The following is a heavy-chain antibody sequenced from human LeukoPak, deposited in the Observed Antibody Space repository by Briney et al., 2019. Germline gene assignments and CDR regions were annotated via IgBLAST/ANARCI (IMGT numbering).Heavy chain of an antibody. D-gene: IGHD3-3*01. J-gene: IGHJ3*02. CDR1: GYTFTGYY. CDR3: ARIRSGPRSFDI. Sequence: ASVTVSCKASGYTFTGYYMHWVRQAPGQGLAWMGWINPNSGGTNYAQKFQGRVTMARDTPISTAYMELSRLRSDDTAVYYCARIRSGPRSFDIWGQGTMVTVSS. V-gene: IGHV1-2*02. CDR2: INPNSGGT.